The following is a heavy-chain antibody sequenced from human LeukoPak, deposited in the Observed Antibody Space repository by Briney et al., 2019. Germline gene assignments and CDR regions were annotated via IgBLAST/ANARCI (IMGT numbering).Heavy chain of an antibody. J-gene: IGHJ4*02. CDR2: IWYDGSNK. D-gene: IGHD2-2*01. CDR3: ARDHAFRAYFDY. Sequence: PGRSLRLSCAASGFTFSSYGMHWVRQAPGKGLDWVAVIWYDGSNKYYADSVKGRFTISRDNSKNTLYLQMNSLRAEDTAVYYCARDHAFRAYFDYWGQGTLVTVSS. V-gene: IGHV3-33*01. CDR1: GFTFSSYG.